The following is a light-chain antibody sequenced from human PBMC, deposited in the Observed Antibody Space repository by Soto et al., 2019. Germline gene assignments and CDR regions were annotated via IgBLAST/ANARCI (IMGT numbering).Light chain of an antibody. V-gene: IGLV2-14*01. Sequence: QSALTQPASVSGSPGQSITISCTGTSSDVGGYNYVSWYQQHPGKAPKLMIYDVSNRPSGVSNRFSGSKSGNTASLTISGLQAEDEADYYCSPYTSSSTLSVFGTGTKLTVL. CDR2: DVS. CDR1: SSDVGGYNY. J-gene: IGLJ1*01. CDR3: SPYTSSSTLSV.